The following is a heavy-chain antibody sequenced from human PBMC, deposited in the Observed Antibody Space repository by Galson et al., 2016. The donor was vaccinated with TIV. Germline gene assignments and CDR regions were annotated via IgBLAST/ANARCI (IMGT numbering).Heavy chain of an antibody. CDR2: ISENSGST. D-gene: IGHD3-3*01. Sequence: SLRLSCAASGFTFNIYAMGWVRQAPGKGLEWVSSISENSGSTDYADSVKGRFTISRDNSKNTLYLQMDSLRAEDTAVYYCAKRFVDVWGQGTTVTVSS. CDR1: GFTFNIYA. V-gene: IGHV3-23*01. CDR3: AKRFVDV. J-gene: IGHJ6*02.